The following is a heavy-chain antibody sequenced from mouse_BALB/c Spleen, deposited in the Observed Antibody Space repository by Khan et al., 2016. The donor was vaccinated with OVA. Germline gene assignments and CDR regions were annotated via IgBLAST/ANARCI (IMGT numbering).Heavy chain of an antibody. D-gene: IGHD1-1*02. V-gene: IGHV3-2*02. CDR3: ARSYGGDFDY. CDR2: ISYSGNT. Sequence: VQLQQSGPGLVKPSQSLSLTCTVTGYSITSDYAWNWIRQFPGNKLEWMGYISYSGNTKYNPSLKSRISITRDTSENQFFLQLNSVTIEDTATYYCARSYGGDFDYWGQGTTLTVSS. J-gene: IGHJ2*01. CDR1: GYSITSDYA.